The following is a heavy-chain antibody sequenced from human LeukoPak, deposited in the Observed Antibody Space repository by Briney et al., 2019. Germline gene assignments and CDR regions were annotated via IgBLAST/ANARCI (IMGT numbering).Heavy chain of an antibody. CDR1: GGPINNYY. CDR2: IYYSGST. CDR3: ASSPSGSYSQIDY. V-gene: IGHV4-59*08. J-gene: IGHJ4*02. D-gene: IGHD1-26*01. Sequence: SETLSLTCTVSGGPINNYYWSWIRQPPGKGLEWIGYIYYSGSTNYKPSLKSRVTISIDTSKHQFSLKLSSVTAAYTAVYYFASSPSGSYSQIDYWGQGTLVTVSS.